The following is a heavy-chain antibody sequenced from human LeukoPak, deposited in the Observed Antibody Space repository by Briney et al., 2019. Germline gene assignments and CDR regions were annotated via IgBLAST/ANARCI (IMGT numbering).Heavy chain of an antibody. CDR1: GLTFSSYA. V-gene: IGHV3-23*01. Sequence: GGSLRLSCVASGLTFSSYAKSWVRQAPGKGLEWVSNISGSGGSTYYADSVKGRFTISRDNSKNTLYLQMNSLRAEDTAVYYCAKERSGYCSGGTCFSVWFDPWGQGTLVTVSS. CDR3: AKERSGYCSGGTCFSVWFDP. D-gene: IGHD2-15*01. CDR2: ISGSGGST. J-gene: IGHJ5*02.